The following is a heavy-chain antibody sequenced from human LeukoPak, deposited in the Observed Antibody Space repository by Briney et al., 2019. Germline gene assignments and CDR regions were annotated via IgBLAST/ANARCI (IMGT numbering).Heavy chain of an antibody. CDR1: EFTFSNFA. V-gene: IGHV3-23*01. CDR3: ASGYSYGLDY. CDR2: ISGSGGIT. J-gene: IGHJ4*02. Sequence: PGGSLGLSCAASEFTFSNFAMSWVRQAPGKGLEWVSVISGSGGITYYADSVKGRFTISRDNSKNTLYLQMNSLRAEDTAVYYCASGYSYGLDYWGQGTLVTVSS. D-gene: IGHD5-18*01.